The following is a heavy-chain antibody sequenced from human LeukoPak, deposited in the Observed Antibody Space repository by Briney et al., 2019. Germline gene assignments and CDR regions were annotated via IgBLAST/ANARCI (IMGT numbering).Heavy chain of an antibody. CDR1: GYTFTSYD. CDR3: ARALLDSSGLGY. Sequence: ASVKVSCKASGYTFTSYDINWVRQATGQGLEWMGWMNPNSGNRGYAQKFQGRVTITADESTSTAYMELSSLRSEDTAVYYCARALLDSSGLGYWGQGTLVTVSS. J-gene: IGHJ4*02. CDR2: MNPNSGNR. D-gene: IGHD6-19*01. V-gene: IGHV1-8*01.